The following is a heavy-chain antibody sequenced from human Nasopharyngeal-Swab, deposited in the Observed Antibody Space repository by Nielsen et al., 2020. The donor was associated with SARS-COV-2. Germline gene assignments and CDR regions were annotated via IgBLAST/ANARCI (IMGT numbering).Heavy chain of an antibody. CDR1: GYSFTSYW. V-gene: IGHV5-51*01. CDR3: ARDPVVNAFDI. J-gene: IGHJ3*02. CDR2: IYPGDSDT. D-gene: IGHD3-22*01. Sequence: GGSLRLSCKGSGYSFTSYWIGWVRQMPGKGLEWMGIIYPGDSDTRYSPSFQGQVTISADKSISTAYLQWSSLKASDTAMYYCARDPVVNAFDIWGQGTMVTVSS.